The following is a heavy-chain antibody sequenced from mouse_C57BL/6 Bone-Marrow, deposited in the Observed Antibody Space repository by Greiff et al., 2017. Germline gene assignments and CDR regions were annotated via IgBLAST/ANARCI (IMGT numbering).Heavy chain of an antibody. CDR1: GYTFTSYW. V-gene: IGHV1-52*01. CDR2: IDPSDSET. CDR3: TTHYGSSYYFDY. Sequence: VQLQQPGAELVRPGSSVKLSCKASGYTFTSYWMHWVKQRPIQGLEWIGNIDPSDSETHYNQKFKDKATLTVDKSSSTAYMQLSSLTSEDTAVYYCTTHYGSSYYFDYWGQGTTLTVSS. J-gene: IGHJ2*01. D-gene: IGHD1-1*01.